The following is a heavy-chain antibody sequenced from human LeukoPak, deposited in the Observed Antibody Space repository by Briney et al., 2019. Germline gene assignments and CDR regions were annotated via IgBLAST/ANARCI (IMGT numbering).Heavy chain of an antibody. Sequence: SGGSLRLSCAASGFTFSSYAMSWVRQAPGKGLEWVSAISGSGGSTYYADSVKGRFTISRDNSKNTLYLQMNSLRAEDTAVYYCARDRFGYGGNSGLWGQGTLVTVSS. J-gene: IGHJ4*02. CDR3: ARDRFGYGGNSGL. D-gene: IGHD4-23*01. V-gene: IGHV3-23*01. CDR1: GFTFSSYA. CDR2: ISGSGGST.